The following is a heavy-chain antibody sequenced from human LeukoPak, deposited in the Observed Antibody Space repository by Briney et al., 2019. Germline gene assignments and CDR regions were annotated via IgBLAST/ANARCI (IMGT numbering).Heavy chain of an antibody. CDR3: AAVYDSSGYYSF. D-gene: IGHD3-22*01. Sequence: ASVKVSCKASGYTFTSYGISWVRQAPGQGLEWMGWISAYNGNTNYAQKLQGRVTMTEDTSTDTAYMELSSLRSEDTAVYYCAAVYDSSGYYSFWGQGTLVTVSS. J-gene: IGHJ4*02. CDR1: GYTFTSYG. V-gene: IGHV1-18*01. CDR2: ISAYNGNT.